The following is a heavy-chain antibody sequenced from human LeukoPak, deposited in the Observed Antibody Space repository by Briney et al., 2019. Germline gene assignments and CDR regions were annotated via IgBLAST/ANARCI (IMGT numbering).Heavy chain of an antibody. J-gene: IGHJ4*02. CDR3: ARGPPTYYYDSSGYYCVDY. V-gene: IGHV4-34*01. D-gene: IGHD3-22*01. CDR2: INHSGST. CDR1: GGSFSGYY. Sequence: SETLSLTCAVYGGSFSGYYWSWIRRPPGKGLEWIGEINHSGSTNYNPSLKSRVTISVDTSKNQFSLKLSSVTAADTAVYYCARGPPTYYYDSSGYYCVDYWGQGTLVTVSS.